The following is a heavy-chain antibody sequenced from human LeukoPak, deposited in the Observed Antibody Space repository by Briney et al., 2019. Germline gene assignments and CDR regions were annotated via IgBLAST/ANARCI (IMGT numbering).Heavy chain of an antibody. J-gene: IGHJ4*02. V-gene: IGHV3-48*02. CDR3: ARFPRTGWCNFDY. CDR1: GFTFGSYS. D-gene: IGHD6-19*01. CDR2: INRDSSSI. Sequence: GGSLRLSCSASGFTFGSYSMIWVRQAPGEGLQWVSYINRDSSSITYADSVKGRFTISRDNAKNSVYLQMNSLKDEDTAEYYCARFPRTGWCNFDYWGQGALVTVSS.